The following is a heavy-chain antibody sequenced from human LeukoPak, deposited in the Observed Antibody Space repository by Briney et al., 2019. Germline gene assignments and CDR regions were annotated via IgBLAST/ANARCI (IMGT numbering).Heavy chain of an antibody. D-gene: IGHD6-13*01. J-gene: IGHJ4*02. Sequence: SVSASCKASGGTFSSYAISWVRQAPGQGLEWMGGIIPIFGTANYAQKFQGRVTITADESTSTAYMELSSLRSEDTAVYYCARKSSSWSSFDYWGQGTLVTVSS. CDR2: IIPIFGTA. CDR3: ARKSSSWSSFDY. CDR1: GGTFSSYA. V-gene: IGHV1-69*13.